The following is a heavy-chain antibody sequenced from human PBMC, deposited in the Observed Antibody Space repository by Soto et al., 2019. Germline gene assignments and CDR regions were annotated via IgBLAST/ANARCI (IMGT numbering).Heavy chain of an antibody. J-gene: IGHJ4*02. CDR1: GGSISGYY. V-gene: IGHV1-2*04. CDR2: MYYSGGT. Sequence: TCTVSGGSISGYYWAWVRQPPEKGLEWIGYMYYSGGTNYAQKFQGWVTMTRDTSISTAYMELSRLRSDDTAVYYCARDARGDEAPMDYWGQGTLVTVSS. D-gene: IGHD3-10*01. CDR3: ARDARGDEAPMDY.